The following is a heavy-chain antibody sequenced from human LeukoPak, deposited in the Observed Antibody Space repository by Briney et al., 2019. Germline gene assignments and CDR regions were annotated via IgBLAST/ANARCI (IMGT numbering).Heavy chain of an antibody. V-gene: IGHV3-23*01. D-gene: IGHD1-26*01. J-gene: IGHJ3*02. CDR1: GFTFSSYA. Sequence: GGSLRLSCAASGFTFSSYAMSWVRQAPGKGLEWVSAISGSGGSTYYADSVKGRFTISRDNSKNTLFLQMNSLRAEDMAVYYCARIEWERLGRAFDIWGQGTMVTVSS. CDR2: ISGSGGST. CDR3: ARIEWERLGRAFDI.